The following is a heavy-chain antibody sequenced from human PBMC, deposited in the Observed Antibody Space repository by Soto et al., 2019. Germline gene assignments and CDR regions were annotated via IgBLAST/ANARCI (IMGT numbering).Heavy chain of an antibody. Sequence: PGGSLRLSCAASGFTFSSYSMKWVRQAPGKGLEWVSSISSSSSYIYYADSVKGRFTISRDNAKNSLYLQMNSLRAEDTAVYYCARDSPPYCSSTSCVLWFDPWGQGTLVTVSS. J-gene: IGHJ5*02. CDR3: ARDSPPYCSSTSCVLWFDP. CDR2: ISSSSSYI. V-gene: IGHV3-21*01. D-gene: IGHD2-2*01. CDR1: GFTFSSYS.